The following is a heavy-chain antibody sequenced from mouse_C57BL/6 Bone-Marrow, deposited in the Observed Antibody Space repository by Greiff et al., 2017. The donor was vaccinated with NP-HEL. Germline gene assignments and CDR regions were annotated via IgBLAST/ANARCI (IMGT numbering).Heavy chain of an antibody. D-gene: IGHD1-1*01. J-gene: IGHJ1*03. CDR2: IHPNSGST. Sequence: QVQLQQPGAELVKPGASVKLSCKASGYTFTSYWMHWVKQRPGQGLEWIGMIHPNSGSTNYNEKFKSKATLTVDKSSSTAYMQLSSLTSEDSAVYYCAISTTGDWYFDVWGTGTTVTVSS. CDR1: GYTFTSYW. CDR3: AISTTGDWYFDV. V-gene: IGHV1-64*01.